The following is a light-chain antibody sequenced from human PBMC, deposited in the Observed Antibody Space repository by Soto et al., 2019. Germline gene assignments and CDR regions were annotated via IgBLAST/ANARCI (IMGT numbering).Light chain of an antibody. CDR1: SSDVGGYNH. Sequence: QPVLTQPASVSGSPGQSITISCTGTSSDVGGYNHVSWYQQHPGKAPKLIIYDVSNRPSGVSNRFSGSKSGNTASLTISGLQVEDEADYSCSSYTSSSALGHVVFGGGTKLTVL. CDR2: DVS. J-gene: IGLJ2*01. V-gene: IGLV2-14*03. CDR3: SSYTSSSALGHVV.